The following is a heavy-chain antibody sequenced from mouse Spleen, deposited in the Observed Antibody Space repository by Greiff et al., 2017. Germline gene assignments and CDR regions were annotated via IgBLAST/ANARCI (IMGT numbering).Heavy chain of an antibody. V-gene: IGHV1-5*01. J-gene: IGHJ4*01. CDR3: TREVYYDYGYAMDY. CDR2: IYPGNSDT. CDR1: GYTFTSYW. D-gene: IGHD2-4*01. Sequence: EVQLQQSGTVLARPGASVKMSCKTSGYTFTSYWMHWVKQRPGQGLEWIGAIYPGNSDTSYNQKFKGKAKLTAVTSASTAYMELSSLTNEDSAVYYCTREVYYDYGYAMDYWGQGTSVTVSS.